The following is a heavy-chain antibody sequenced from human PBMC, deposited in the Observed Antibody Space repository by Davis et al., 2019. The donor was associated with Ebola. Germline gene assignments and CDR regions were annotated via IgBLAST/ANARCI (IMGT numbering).Heavy chain of an antibody. V-gene: IGHV4-59*12. CDR3: ARGPTVQGLDI. Sequence: SETLSLTCTVSGGSISSYYWSWIRQPPGKGLEWIGNIYYSGSTNYNPSLKSRVTISVDTSKNQFSLKLSSVTAADTAVYYCARGPTVQGLDIWGQGTMVTVSS. CDR2: IYYSGST. CDR1: GGSISSYY. J-gene: IGHJ3*02. D-gene: IGHD3-10*01.